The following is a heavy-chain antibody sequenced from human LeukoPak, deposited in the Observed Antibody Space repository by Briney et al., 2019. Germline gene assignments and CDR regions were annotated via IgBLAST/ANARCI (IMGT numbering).Heavy chain of an antibody. CDR3: ARRKFLGWFDP. D-gene: IGHD7-27*01. CDR1: GYIFTTYD. CDR2: LNPNSGNA. V-gene: IGHV1-8*03. Sequence: GASVKVSCKASGYIFTTYDIGWVRQATGQGLEWMGWLNPNSGNAGYAQKFQGRVTISRNTSIGTAYMELSSLRSDDTAIYYCARRKFLGWFDPWGQGTLVTVSS. J-gene: IGHJ5*02.